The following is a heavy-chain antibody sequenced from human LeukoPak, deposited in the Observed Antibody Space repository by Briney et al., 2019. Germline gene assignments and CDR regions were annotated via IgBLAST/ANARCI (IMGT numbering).Heavy chain of an antibody. Sequence: PGGSLRLSCAASGFTFSSYAMSWVRQAPGKGLEWVASIKHDGTETYFVDSVKGRFTISRDNAKNSLYLQMNSLRAEDTAVYYCAELGITMIGGVWGRGTTVTISS. CDR2: IKHDGTET. J-gene: IGHJ6*04. CDR3: AELGITMIGGV. V-gene: IGHV3-7*01. D-gene: IGHD3-10*02. CDR1: GFTFSSYA.